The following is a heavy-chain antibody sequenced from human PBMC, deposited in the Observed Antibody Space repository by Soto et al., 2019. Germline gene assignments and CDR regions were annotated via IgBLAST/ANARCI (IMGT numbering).Heavy chain of an antibody. Sequence: ASETLSLTCAVYGGSFSGYYWSGIRQPPGKGLEWIGEINHSGSTNYNPSLKSRVTISVDTSKNQFSLKLSSVTAADTAVYYCARGFFWFGETNWGQGTLVPVSS. J-gene: IGHJ4*02. D-gene: IGHD3-10*01. CDR3: ARGFFWFGETN. CDR2: INHSGST. V-gene: IGHV4-34*01. CDR1: GGSFSGYY.